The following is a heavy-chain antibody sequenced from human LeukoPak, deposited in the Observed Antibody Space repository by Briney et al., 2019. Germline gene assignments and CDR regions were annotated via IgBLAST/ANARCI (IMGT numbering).Heavy chain of an antibody. Sequence: ASVKVSCKASGGTFSSYAISWVRQAPGQGLEWMGGIIPIFGTANYAQKFQGRVTITADESTSTAYMELSSLRSEDTAVYYCARDKPGGVAAAGNDAFDIWGQGTMVTVSS. CDR2: IIPIFGTA. V-gene: IGHV1-69*13. CDR1: GGTFSSYA. J-gene: IGHJ3*02. CDR3: ARDKPGGVAAAGNDAFDI. D-gene: IGHD6-13*01.